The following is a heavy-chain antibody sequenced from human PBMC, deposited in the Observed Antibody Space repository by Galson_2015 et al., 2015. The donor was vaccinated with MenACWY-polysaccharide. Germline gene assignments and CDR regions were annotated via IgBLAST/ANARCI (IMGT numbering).Heavy chain of an antibody. Sequence: SLRLSCAVSGFTFSIYGMYWVRQAPGQGLEFVSTIAGSGGGISYADSVKGRFTISRDNSRNTLFLQMTSLRVGDTAVYYCVKDCGRQVSRTAPRGPGTLVTVS. CDR1: GFTFSIYG. D-gene: IGHD1-14*01. CDR2: IAGSGGGI. V-gene: IGHV3-64D*08. CDR3: VKDCGRQVSRTAP. J-gene: IGHJ1*01.